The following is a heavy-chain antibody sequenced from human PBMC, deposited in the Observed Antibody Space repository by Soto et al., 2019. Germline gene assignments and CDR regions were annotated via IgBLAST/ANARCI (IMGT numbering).Heavy chain of an antibody. Sequence: EVQLVESGGGPVRPGGSLKLSCAASGFNFITYSLSWVRQAPGKGLEWVASISSSAVYIDYADSVKGRFTIPRDNANNSLYLQMNSLRAEDTATYHCVRDGLDYYDTERLYFDNWGQGTLVTVSS. CDR2: ISSSAVYI. CDR3: VRDGLDYYDTERLYFDN. CDR1: GFNFITYS. V-gene: IGHV3-21*01. J-gene: IGHJ4*02. D-gene: IGHD3-22*01.